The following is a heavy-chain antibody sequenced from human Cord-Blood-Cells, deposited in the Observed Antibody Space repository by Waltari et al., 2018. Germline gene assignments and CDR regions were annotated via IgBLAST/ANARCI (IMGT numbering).Heavy chain of an antibody. J-gene: IGHJ4*02. Sequence: QVQLQQWGAGLLKPSETLSLTCAVYGGSFSGYYWSWIRQPPGKGLEWIGEINHSGSTNYNPSLKSRVTISVDTSKNQFSLKLSSVTAADTAVYYCARDVEMATIDYWGQGTLVTVSS. CDR2: INHSGST. D-gene: IGHD5-12*01. CDR1: GGSFSGYY. CDR3: ARDVEMATIDY. V-gene: IGHV4-34*01.